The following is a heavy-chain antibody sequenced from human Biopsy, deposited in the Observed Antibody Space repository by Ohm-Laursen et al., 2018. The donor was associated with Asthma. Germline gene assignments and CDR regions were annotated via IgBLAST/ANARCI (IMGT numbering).Heavy chain of an antibody. CDR2: IYSGGTS. J-gene: IGHJ4*02. CDR1: GFAVSRDH. D-gene: IGHD3-22*01. Sequence: SLRLSCAALGFAVSRDHMFWVRQAPGKGLEWVSVIYSGGTSHTADSVRGRFTISRDYSKNTLYLQMHSLRAEDTAAYYCARGDSSNWSHYYFDYWGQGTLVTVSS. V-gene: IGHV3-53*01. CDR3: ARGDSSNWSHYYFDY.